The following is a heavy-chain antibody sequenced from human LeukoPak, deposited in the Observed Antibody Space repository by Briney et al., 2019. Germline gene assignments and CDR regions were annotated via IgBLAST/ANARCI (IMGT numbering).Heavy chain of an antibody. V-gene: IGHV4-31*03. CDR1: GGSISSGGYY. CDR3: ARIRRGSETEHLFDP. J-gene: IGHJ5*02. Sequence: SETLSLTCTVSGGSISSGGYYWRWIREHPGKGLEWIGYIYYSGSTYYNPTLKSRVTISVDTSKNQFSLKLSSVTAADTAVYYCARIRRGSETEHLFDPWGQGTLVTVSS. D-gene: IGHD3-10*01. CDR2: IYYSGST.